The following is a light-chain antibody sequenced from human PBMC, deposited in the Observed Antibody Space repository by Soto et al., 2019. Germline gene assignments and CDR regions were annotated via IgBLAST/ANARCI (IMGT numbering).Light chain of an antibody. J-gene: IGKJ4*01. Sequence: EIVMTQSPATLSVSSGERATLSCSASQSVNTHLAWYQQKPGQAPRLLIYGASTRATGIPARFSGSGSGTEFTLTISSLQSEDFAVYYCQQYFNWPPLTFGGGTKVEIK. CDR2: GAS. CDR1: QSVNTH. CDR3: QQYFNWPPLT. V-gene: IGKV3-15*01.